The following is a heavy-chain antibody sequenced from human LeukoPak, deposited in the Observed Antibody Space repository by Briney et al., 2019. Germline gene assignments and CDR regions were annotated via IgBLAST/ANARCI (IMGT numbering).Heavy chain of an antibody. CDR1: GGSFSGYY. CDR2: INHSGST. J-gene: IGHJ2*01. Sequence: PSETLSLTCAVYGGSFSGYYWSWIRQPPGKGLEWIGEINHSGSTNYNPSLKSRVTISVDTSKNQFSLKLSSVTAADTAVHYCARAPIEWYFDLWGRGTLVTVSS. D-gene: IGHD2/OR15-2a*01. CDR3: ARAPIEWYFDL. V-gene: IGHV4-34*01.